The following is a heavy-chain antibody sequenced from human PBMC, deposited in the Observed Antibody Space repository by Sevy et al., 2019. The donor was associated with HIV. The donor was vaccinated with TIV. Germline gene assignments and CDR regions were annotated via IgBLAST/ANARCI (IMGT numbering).Heavy chain of an antibody. CDR1: GFTFSNYA. J-gene: IGHJ4*02. D-gene: IGHD2-15*01. CDR2: ISGSGGST. Sequence: GGSLRLSCAASGFTFSNYAMNWVCQAPGKGLEWVSTISGSGGSTYYADSVKGRFTISRDNSKNTMHLQMNSLRAEDTAVYYCATGREGFFDYWGQGTLVTVSS. CDR3: ATGREGFFDY. V-gene: IGHV3-23*01.